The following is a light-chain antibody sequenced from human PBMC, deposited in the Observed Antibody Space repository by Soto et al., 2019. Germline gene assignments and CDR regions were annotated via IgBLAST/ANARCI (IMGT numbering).Light chain of an antibody. CDR2: GNI. J-gene: IGLJ2*01. V-gene: IGLV1-40*01. CDR3: QSYDSSLTVV. CDR1: SSNIGAGYD. Sequence: QSVLTQPPSVSGAPGQRVTISCTGSSSNIGAGYDVHWYQQVPGTAPKLLIYGNINRPSGVPDRFSGSKSGTSASLAITGLQADDEADYYCQSYDSSLTVVFGGETKLTVL.